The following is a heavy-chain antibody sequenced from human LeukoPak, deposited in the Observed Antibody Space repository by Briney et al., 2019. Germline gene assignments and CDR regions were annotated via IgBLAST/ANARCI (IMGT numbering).Heavy chain of an antibody. CDR2: IYYSGST. D-gene: IGHD3-16*01. CDR1: GGSISSYY. J-gene: IGHJ6*02. CDR3: ARVNYDYVWGKHYGMDV. V-gene: IGHV4-59*01. Sequence: SETLSLTCTVSGGSISSYYWSWIRQPPGKGLEWIGYIYYSGSTNYNPSLKSRVTISVDTSKNRFSLKLSSVTAADTAVYYCARVNYDYVWGKHYGMDVWGQGTTVTVSS.